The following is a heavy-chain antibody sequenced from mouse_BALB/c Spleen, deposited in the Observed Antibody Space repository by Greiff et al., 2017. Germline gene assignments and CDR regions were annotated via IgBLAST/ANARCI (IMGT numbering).Heavy chain of an antibody. CDR2: ISSGGSYT. CDR3: TRDPGVYSRAWFAY. D-gene: IGHD2-14*01. Sequence: EVKLVESGGGLVKPGGSLKLSCAASGFTFSSYTMSWVRQTPEKRLEWVATISSGGSYTYYPDSVKGRFTISRDNAKNTLYLQMSSLKSEDTAMYYCTRDPGVYSRAWFAYWGQGTLVTVSA. V-gene: IGHV5-6-4*01. CDR1: GFTFSSYT. J-gene: IGHJ3*01.